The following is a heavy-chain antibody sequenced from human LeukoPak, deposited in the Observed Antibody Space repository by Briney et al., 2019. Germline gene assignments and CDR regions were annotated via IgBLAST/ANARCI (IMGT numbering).Heavy chain of an antibody. CDR3: APLGYCSGDSCYSIPDAFDV. Sequence: PGGSLRLSCAASGFTLSSSGMHWVRQAPGKGLEWVAFIRYDGSKKYYADSVKGRFTISRDNSKNTLYLQMHSLRDEDTAVYYCAPLGYCSGDSCYSIPDAFDVWGQGTMVTVSS. V-gene: IGHV3-30*02. CDR2: IRYDGSKK. D-gene: IGHD2-15*01. J-gene: IGHJ3*01. CDR1: GFTLSSSG.